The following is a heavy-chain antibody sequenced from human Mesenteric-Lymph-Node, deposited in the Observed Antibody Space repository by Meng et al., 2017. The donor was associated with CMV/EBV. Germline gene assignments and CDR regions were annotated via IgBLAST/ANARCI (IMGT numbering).Heavy chain of an antibody. D-gene: IGHD7-27*01. Sequence: GESLKISCAASGFSFSSYSMNWVRQAPGKVLEWVSSISSSSSYIYYADSVKGRFTTSRDNSKNTLHLQMDSLRAEDTAVYYCASESYSNNWGDALDIWGQGTMVTVSS. CDR2: ISSSSSYI. CDR3: ASESYSNNWGDALDI. CDR1: GFSFSSYS. V-gene: IGHV3-21*01. J-gene: IGHJ3*02.